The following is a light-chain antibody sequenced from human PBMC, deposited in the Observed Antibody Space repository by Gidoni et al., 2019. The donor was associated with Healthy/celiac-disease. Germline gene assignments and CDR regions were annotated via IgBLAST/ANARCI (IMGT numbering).Light chain of an antibody. CDR1: QSVSSSY. J-gene: IGKJ1*01. V-gene: IGKV3-20*01. Sequence: EDELAHSPGTLSLSPRERATLAFRASQSVSSSYLAWYQQKPGQAPRLLIYGASSRATGIPDRFSGSGSGTDFTLTISRLEPEDFAVYYCQQYGSSPWTFXQXTKVEIK. CDR2: GAS. CDR3: QQYGSSPWT.